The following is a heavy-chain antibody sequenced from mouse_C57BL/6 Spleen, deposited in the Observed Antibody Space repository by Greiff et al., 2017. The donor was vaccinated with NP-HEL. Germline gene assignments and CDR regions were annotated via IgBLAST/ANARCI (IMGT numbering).Heavy chain of an antibody. V-gene: IGHV1-69*01. CDR2: IDPSDSYT. D-gene: IGHD1-1*01. CDR1: GYTFTSYW. Sequence: QVQLQQPGAELVMPGASVKLSCKASGYTFTSYWMHWVKQRPGQGLEWIGEIDPSDSYTNYNQKFKGKSTLTVDKSSSTAYMQLSSLTSEDSAVYYCARRGIYYYGSSLWYFDVWGTGTTVTVSS. CDR3: ARRGIYYYGSSLWYFDV. J-gene: IGHJ1*03.